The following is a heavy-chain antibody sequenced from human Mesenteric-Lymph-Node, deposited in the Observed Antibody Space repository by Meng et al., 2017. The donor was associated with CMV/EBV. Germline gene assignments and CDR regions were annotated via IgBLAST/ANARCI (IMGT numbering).Heavy chain of an antibody. D-gene: IGHD1-26*01. CDR2: VSGTGLTT. Sequence: LSLTCAASGFTFTNYDMTWVRQAPGKGLEWVSAVSGTGLTTYYADSVKGRFTISRDNSKNTVHLQMNSLRAEDTAIYYCAKAGSIYYPNWFDPWGQGTLVTVSS. CDR1: GFTFTNYD. CDR3: AKAGSIYYPNWFDP. V-gene: IGHV3-23*01. J-gene: IGHJ5*02.